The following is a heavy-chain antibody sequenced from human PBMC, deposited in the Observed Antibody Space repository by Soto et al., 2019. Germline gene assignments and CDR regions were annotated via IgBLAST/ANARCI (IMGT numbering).Heavy chain of an antibody. CDR1: GGSFSGYY. J-gene: IGHJ2*01. Sequence: PSETLSLTCAVYGGSFSGYYWSWIRQPPGKGLEWIGEINHSGSTNYNPSLKSRVTISVDTSKNQFSLKLSSVTAADTAVYYCARVHRHYDILTGPFDGMDLW. CDR3: ARVHRHYDILTGPFDGMDL. D-gene: IGHD3-9*01. V-gene: IGHV4-34*01. CDR2: INHSGST.